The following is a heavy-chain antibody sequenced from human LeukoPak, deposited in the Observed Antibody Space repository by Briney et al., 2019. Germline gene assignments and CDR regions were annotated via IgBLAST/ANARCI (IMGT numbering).Heavy chain of an antibody. J-gene: IGHJ4*02. CDR1: GGSFSGYY. CDR3: ARGAEGYDFWSGYYSRDFDY. V-gene: IGHV4-34*01. CDR2: INHSGST. D-gene: IGHD3-3*01. Sequence: SETLSLTCPVYGGSFSGYYWSWIRQPPGKGLEWIGEINHSGSTNYNPSLKSRVTISVDTSKNQFSLKLSSVTAADTAVYYCARGAEGYDFWSGYYSRDFDYWGQGTLVTVSS.